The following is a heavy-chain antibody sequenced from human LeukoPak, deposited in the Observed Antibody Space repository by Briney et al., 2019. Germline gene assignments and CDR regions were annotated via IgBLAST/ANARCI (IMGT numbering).Heavy chain of an antibody. CDR3: ARDGVSGVCNY. D-gene: IGHD3-3*01. V-gene: IGHV1-18*01. J-gene: IGHJ4*02. CDR2: ISTYNGNT. Sequence: ASVKVSCKASGYTFTSYDINWVRQATGQGLEWMGWISTYNGNTNYAQKLQGRVTMSTDTSTSTAYMELRSLRSDDTAVYYCARDGVSGVCNYWGQGTLVTVSS. CDR1: GYTFTSYD.